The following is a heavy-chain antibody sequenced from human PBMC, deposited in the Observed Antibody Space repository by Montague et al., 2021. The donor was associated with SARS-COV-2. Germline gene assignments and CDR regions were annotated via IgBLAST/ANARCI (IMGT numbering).Heavy chain of an antibody. CDR2: XDWDDDK. J-gene: IGHJ3*02. V-gene: IGHV2-70*13. Sequence: PALVKPTQTLTLICTLSGFSLTTSGMLVSWIRQPPGKALEWLALXDWDDDKYYSTSLKTRLAISKDTSKDQVVLTMTDMDPVDTATYYCARMVRDSSGYDAFDIWGQGTMVTVSS. CDR1: GFSLTTSGML. D-gene: IGHD3-22*01. CDR3: ARMVRDSSGYDAFDI.